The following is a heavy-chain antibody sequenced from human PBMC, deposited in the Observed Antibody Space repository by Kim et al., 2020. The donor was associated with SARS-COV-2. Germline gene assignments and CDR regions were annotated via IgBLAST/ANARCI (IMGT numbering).Heavy chain of an antibody. Sequence: SQTLSLTCAISGDSVSSNSAAWNWIRQSPSRGLEWLGRTYYRSKWYNDYAVSVKSRITINPDTSKNQFSLQLNSVTPEDTAVYYCARHYIVVVPAPRDYYYGMDVWGQGTTVTVSS. J-gene: IGHJ6*02. CDR3: ARHYIVVVPAPRDYYYGMDV. D-gene: IGHD2-2*01. CDR2: TYYRSKWYN. CDR1: GDSVSSNSAA. V-gene: IGHV6-1*01.